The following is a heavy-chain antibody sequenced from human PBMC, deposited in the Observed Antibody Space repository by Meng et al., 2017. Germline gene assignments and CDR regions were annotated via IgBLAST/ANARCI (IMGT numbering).Heavy chain of an antibody. CDR1: GFTFSSYE. CDR3: ARELRWDLYSSSWYADFDI. V-gene: IGHV3-48*03. J-gene: IGHJ3*02. CDR2: ISSSGSTI. Sequence: GESLKISCAASGFTFSSYEMNWVRQAPGKGLEWVSYISSSGSTIYYADSVKGRFNISRDNAKNSLYLQMNSLRAEDTAVYYCARELRWDLYSSSWYADFDIWGQGTMVTVSS. D-gene: IGHD6-13*01.